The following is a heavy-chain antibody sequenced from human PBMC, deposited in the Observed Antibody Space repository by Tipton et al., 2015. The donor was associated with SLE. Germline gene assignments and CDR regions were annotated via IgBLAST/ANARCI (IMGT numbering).Heavy chain of an antibody. V-gene: IGHV4-59*01. Sequence: LRLSCSVSGGSISHFYWGWIRQPPGKGLEWIAYIYYSGTTNYNPSLKSRVSISVDTSKNHFSLNLYSVTAADTAVYYCARGSRGVGFDVWGHGTTVIVSS. D-gene: IGHD3-10*01. CDR1: GGSISHFY. CDR3: ARGSRGVGFDV. J-gene: IGHJ6*02. CDR2: IYYSGTT.